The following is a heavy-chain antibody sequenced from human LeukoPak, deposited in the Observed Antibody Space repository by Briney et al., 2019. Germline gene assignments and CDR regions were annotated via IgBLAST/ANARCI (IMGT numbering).Heavy chain of an antibody. Sequence: GGSLRLSCAASGFTVSSNYMSWVRQAPGKGLEWVSVIYSGGSTYYADSVKGRFTISRDNAKNSLFLQMNSLRAEDTAVYYCARVQGEYDDFWSDYSGAGNWFDPWGQGLLVTVSS. CDR3: ARVQGEYDDFWSDYSGAGNWFDP. V-gene: IGHV3-53*01. D-gene: IGHD3-3*01. J-gene: IGHJ5*02. CDR2: IYSGGST. CDR1: GFTVSSNY.